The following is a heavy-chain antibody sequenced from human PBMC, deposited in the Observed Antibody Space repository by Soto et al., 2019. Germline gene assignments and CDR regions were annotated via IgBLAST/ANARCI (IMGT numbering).Heavy chain of an antibody. CDR1: GGSISSYY. CDR3: ARNLPREDGWYYDSSGSYNWFDP. J-gene: IGHJ5*02. D-gene: IGHD3-22*01. Sequence: PSETLSLTCTVSGGSISSYYWSWIRQPPGKGLEWIGYIYYSGSTNYNPSLKSRVTISVDTSKNQFSLKLSSVTAADTAVYYCARNLPREDGWYYDSSGSYNWFDPWGQGTLVTVSS. CDR2: IYYSGST. V-gene: IGHV4-59*01.